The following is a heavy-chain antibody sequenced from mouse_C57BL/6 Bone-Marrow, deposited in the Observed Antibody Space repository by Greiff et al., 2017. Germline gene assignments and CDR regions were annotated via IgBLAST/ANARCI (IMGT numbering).Heavy chain of an antibody. V-gene: IGHV14-4*01. CDR2: IYPESGNT. CDR1: GFSIKDDY. J-gene: IGHJ2*03. D-gene: IGHD2-1*01. Sequence: VQLQQSGPELVRPGASVKLSCTASGFSIKDDYIHWVKQRPEQGLEWIGWIYPESGNTEYAAKFQGKATITSDTSSNTAYLQLSSLTSEDTAVYYCATFDGNYFDFWGQGTRLTV. CDR3: ATFDGNYFDF.